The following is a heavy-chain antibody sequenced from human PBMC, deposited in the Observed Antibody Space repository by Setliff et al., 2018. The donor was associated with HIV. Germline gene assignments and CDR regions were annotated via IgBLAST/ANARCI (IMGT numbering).Heavy chain of an antibody. V-gene: IGHV3-74*01. D-gene: IGHD6-19*01. CDR3: ASQIAVGI. Sequence: GESLKISCAASGFSFSTSTMNWVRQAPGKGLVWVSHINSDGSTTNYADSVKGRFTISRDNAKNTLYLEMNGLTAEDTAVYYCASQIAVGIWGQGTMVTVSS. CDR2: INSDGSTT. CDR1: GFSFSTST. J-gene: IGHJ3*02.